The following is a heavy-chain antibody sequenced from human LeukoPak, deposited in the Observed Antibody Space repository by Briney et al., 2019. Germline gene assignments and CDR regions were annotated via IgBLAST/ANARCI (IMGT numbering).Heavy chain of an antibody. CDR2: ISYDGSNK. V-gene: IGHV3-30-3*01. CDR3: AREGCSSTSCSVGYYYYYYGMDV. D-gene: IGHD2-2*01. CDR1: GFTFSSYA. J-gene: IGHJ6*02. Sequence: GRSLRLSCAASGFTFSSYAMHWVRQAPGKGLEWVAVISYDGSNKYYADSVKGRFTISRDNSKNTLYLQMNSLRAEDTAVYYCAREGCSSTSCSVGYYYYYYGMDVWGQGTTVTVSS.